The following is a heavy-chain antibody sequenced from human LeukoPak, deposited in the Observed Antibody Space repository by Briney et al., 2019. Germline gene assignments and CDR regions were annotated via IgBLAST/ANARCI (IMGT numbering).Heavy chain of an antibody. D-gene: IGHD6-19*01. CDR3: ARDLSSSGWYGVYFDY. J-gene: IGHJ4*02. CDR2: ISSSSSYI. CDR1: GFTFSSYS. V-gene: IGHV3-21*01. Sequence: PGGSLRLSCAASGFTFSSYSMNRVRQAPGKGLEWVSSISSSSSYIYYADSVKGRFTISRDNAKNSLYLQMNSLRAEDTAVYYCARDLSSSGWYGVYFDYWGQGTLVTVSS.